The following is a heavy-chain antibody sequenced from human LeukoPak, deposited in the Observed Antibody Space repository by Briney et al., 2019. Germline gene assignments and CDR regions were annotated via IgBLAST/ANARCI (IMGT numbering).Heavy chain of an antibody. Sequence: GGSLRLSCAASGFTLSSYWISWVRQAPGKGLEWVANIKQDGSEKYYVDSVKGRFTISRDNAKNSLYLQMNSLRAEDTAVYYCAREINDYGDGYFDYWGKGTLVTVSS. V-gene: IGHV3-7*01. CDR1: GFTLSSYW. D-gene: IGHD4-17*01. CDR3: AREINDYGDGYFDY. J-gene: IGHJ4*02. CDR2: IKQDGSEK.